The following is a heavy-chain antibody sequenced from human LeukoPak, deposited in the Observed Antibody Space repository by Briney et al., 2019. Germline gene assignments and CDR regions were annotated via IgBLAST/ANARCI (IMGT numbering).Heavy chain of an antibody. CDR1: GYTFTSYG. CDR3: AGERITIFGVAPFDY. CDR2: IIPILGIA. D-gene: IGHD3-3*01. Sequence: SVKVSCKASGYTFTSYGISWVRQAPGQGLEWMGRIIPILGIANYARKFQGRVTITADKSTSTAYMELSSLRSEDTAVYYCAGERITIFGVAPFDYWGQGTLVTVSS. V-gene: IGHV1-69*04. J-gene: IGHJ4*02.